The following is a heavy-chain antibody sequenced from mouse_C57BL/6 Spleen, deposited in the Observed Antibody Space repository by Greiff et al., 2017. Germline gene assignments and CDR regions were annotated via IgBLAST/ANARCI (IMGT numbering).Heavy chain of an antibody. J-gene: IGHJ3*01. CDR2: ICYDGSN. CDR1: GYSIPCGYY. V-gene: IGHV3-6*01. D-gene: IGHD1-1*01. CDR3: ARDGSPWFDY. Sequence: QLQKSGPGLVKPSQSLSLTCSVTGYSIPCGYYWNWIRQFPGNKLEWMAYICYDGSNNYHPSLKNRIPIPLDTTKNQFFLKWNSVTTEDTATYCCARDGSPWFDYWGQGTLVTVSA.